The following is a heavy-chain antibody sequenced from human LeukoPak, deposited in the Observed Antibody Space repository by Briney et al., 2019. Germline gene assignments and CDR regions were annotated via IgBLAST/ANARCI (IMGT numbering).Heavy chain of an antibody. CDR1: GFTSSSYE. D-gene: IGHD2-21*02. CDR2: ISSSGSTI. J-gene: IGHJ4*02. CDR3: ARGEGYCGGDCYGPFDY. V-gene: IGHV3-48*03. Sequence: GGSLRLSCAASGFTSSSYEMNWVRQAPGKGLEWVSYISSSGSTIYYADSVKGRFTISRDNAKNSLYLQMNSLRAEDTAVYYCARGEGYCGGDCYGPFDYWGQGTLVTVSS.